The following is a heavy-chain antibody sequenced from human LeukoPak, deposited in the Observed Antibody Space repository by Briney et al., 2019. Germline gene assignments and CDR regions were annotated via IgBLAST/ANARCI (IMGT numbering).Heavy chain of an antibody. CDR2: IRGSSYI. D-gene: IGHD2-15*01. CDR3: AIEAGGYCSGGSCYNWFDP. CDR1: GFTFSSYS. Sequence: AGGSLRLSCAASGFTFSSYSMNWVRQAPGKGREGVASIRGSSYIYYADSVKGRLTISRDNAKNSLYLQMTSLRAEDTAVYYCAIEAGGYCSGGSCYNWFDPWGQGTLVTVSS. J-gene: IGHJ5*02. V-gene: IGHV3-21*01.